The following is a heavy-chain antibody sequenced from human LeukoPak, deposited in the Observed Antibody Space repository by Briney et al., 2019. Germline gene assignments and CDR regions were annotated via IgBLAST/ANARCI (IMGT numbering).Heavy chain of an antibody. D-gene: IGHD6-19*01. CDR1: GGSITSGRYY. Sequence: SETLSLXCTVSGGSITSGRYYWSWSRQPAGKGLEWIGRIYTSGTTNYKPCLQSRVTISVDTSKNPFSLKLSSVTAAETAVYYCARMSGVVVAGTSWFDPWGQGTLVTVSS. CDR2: IYTSGTT. J-gene: IGHJ5*02. V-gene: IGHV4-61*02. CDR3: ARMSGVVVAGTSWFDP.